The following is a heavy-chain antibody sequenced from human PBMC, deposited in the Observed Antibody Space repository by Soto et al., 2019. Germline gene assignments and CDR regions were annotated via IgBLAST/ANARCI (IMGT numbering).Heavy chain of an antibody. Sequence: QVQLVQSGAEVKKPGASVKVSCKASGYTFTSYGISWVRQAPGQGLEWMGWISAYNGNTHYAQKLQGRVTMTTDTSTSTAYMGLRSLRSDDTAVYSCALGSYYNSHYYGMDVWGQGTTVTVSS. D-gene: IGHD3-10*01. J-gene: IGHJ6*02. CDR2: ISAYNGNT. CDR3: ALGSYYNSHYYGMDV. CDR1: GYTFTSYG. V-gene: IGHV1-18*01.